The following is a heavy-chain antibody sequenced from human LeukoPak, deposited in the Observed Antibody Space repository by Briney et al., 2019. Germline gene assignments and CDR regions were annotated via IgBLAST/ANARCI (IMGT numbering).Heavy chain of an antibody. Sequence: SETLSLTCTVSGGSISSYYWTWIRQPPGKGLEWMGYIYYSGSTKYNPSLKSRVTISVDSSKNHFSLKLSSVTAADTAVYYCARAQVGIVGATEFAYWGQGTLVTVSS. J-gene: IGHJ4*02. V-gene: IGHV4-59*08. CDR3: ARAQVGIVGATEFAY. D-gene: IGHD1-26*01. CDR1: GGSISSYY. CDR2: IYYSGST.